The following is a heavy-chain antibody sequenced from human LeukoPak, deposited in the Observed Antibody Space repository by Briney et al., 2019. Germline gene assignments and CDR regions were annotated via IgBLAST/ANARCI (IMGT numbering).Heavy chain of an antibody. CDR1: GGTFSSYA. D-gene: IGHD2-15*01. V-gene: IGHV1-69*01. CDR2: IIPIFGTA. CDR3: ARARINCSGGSCNQLWFDP. Sequence: ASVKVSCKASGGTFSSYAISWVRQAPGQGLEWMGGIIPIFGTANYAQKFQGRVTITADESTSTAYMELSSLRSEDTAVYYCARARINCSGGSCNQLWFDPWGQGTLVTVSS. J-gene: IGHJ5*02.